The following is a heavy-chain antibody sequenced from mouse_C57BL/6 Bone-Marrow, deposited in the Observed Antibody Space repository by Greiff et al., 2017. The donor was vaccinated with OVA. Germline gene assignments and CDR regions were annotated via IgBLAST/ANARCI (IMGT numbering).Heavy chain of an antibody. CDR1: GFSLSTSGMG. CDR2: IYWDDDK. D-gene: IGHD2-4*01. Sequence: QVQLKESGPGILQSSQTLSLTCSFSGFSLSTSGMGVSWIRQPSGKGLEWLAHIYWDDDKRYNPSLKSRLTISKDTSRNQVFLKITSVDTADTATYYCARDYDYVYWYFDVWGTGTTVTVSS. J-gene: IGHJ1*03. V-gene: IGHV8-12*01. CDR3: ARDYDYVYWYFDV.